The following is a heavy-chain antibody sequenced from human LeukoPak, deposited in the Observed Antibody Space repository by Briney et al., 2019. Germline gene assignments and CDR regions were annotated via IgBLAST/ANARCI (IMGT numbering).Heavy chain of an antibody. Sequence: GGSLRLSCAASGFTFSSYAMSWVRQAPGKGLESVSGISGSGGSTYYADSVKGRFIISRDNSKNTLYLQMNSLRAEDTAVYYCAKMPVSYSSGWTNFDYWGQGTLVTVSS. J-gene: IGHJ4*02. D-gene: IGHD6-19*01. CDR1: GFTFSSYA. CDR2: ISGSGGST. CDR3: AKMPVSYSSGWTNFDY. V-gene: IGHV3-23*01.